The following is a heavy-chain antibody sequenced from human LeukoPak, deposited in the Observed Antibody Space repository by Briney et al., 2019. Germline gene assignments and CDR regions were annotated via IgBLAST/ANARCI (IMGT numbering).Heavy chain of an antibody. CDR3: ARGPVAGLVTWFDP. D-gene: IGHD6-19*01. Sequence: ASVKVSCKASGYTFTSYDINWVRQATGQGLEWMGWMNPNSGNIGYAQKFQGRVTITRNTSISTAYMELSSLRSEDTAVYYCARGPVAGLVTWFDPWGQGTLVTVSS. CDR2: MNPNSGNI. V-gene: IGHV1-8*03. J-gene: IGHJ5*02. CDR1: GYTFTSYD.